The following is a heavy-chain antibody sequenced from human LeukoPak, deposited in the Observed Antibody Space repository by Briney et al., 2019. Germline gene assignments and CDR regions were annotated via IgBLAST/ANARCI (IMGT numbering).Heavy chain of an antibody. CDR3: ARIMITFGGVIGLHPDDDY. CDR2: IIPIFGTA. V-gene: IGHV1-69*06. Sequence: SVKVSCKASGYTFTSYDISWVRQAPGQGLEWMGGIIPIFGTANYAQKFQGRVTITADKSTSTAYMELSSLRSEDTAVYYCARIMITFGGVIGLHPDDDYWGQGTLVTISS. CDR1: GYTFTSYD. D-gene: IGHD3-16*02. J-gene: IGHJ4*02.